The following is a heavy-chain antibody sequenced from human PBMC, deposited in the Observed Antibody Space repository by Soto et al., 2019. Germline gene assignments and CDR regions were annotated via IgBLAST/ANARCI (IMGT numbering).Heavy chain of an antibody. CDR3: AKAFYNGNSDFGY. D-gene: IGHD3-10*01. CDR1: GFSFSNYW. Sequence: EVHLVESGGGLVQPGGSLRLSCAASGFSFSNYWMTWVRQAPGKGLEWVANINPDGGAKYYVESVKGRFSISRDNAKNSLYLHMSSLRAEDTAVYYCAKAFYNGNSDFGYWGQGTLVTVSS. J-gene: IGHJ4*02. CDR2: INPDGGAK. V-gene: IGHV3-7*05.